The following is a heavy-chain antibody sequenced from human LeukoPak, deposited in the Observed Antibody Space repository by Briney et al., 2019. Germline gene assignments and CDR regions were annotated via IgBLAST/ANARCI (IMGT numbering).Heavy chain of an antibody. V-gene: IGHV3-49*04. CDR2: IRSKAYGGTT. CDR3: TRSSWYGDGYFDY. D-gene: IGHD6-13*01. Sequence: GGSLRLSCTASGFTFGDYAMSWARQAPGKGLEWVGFIRSKAYGGTTEYTASVKGRFTISRDDSKSIAYLQMNSLKTEDTAVYYCTRSSWYGDGYFDYWGQGTLVTVSS. CDR1: GFTFGDYA. J-gene: IGHJ4*02.